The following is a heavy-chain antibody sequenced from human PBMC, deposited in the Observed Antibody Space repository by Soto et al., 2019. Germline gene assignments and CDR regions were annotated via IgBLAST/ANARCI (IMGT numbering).Heavy chain of an antibody. CDR3: ARDTRNTYYYDSSGPTAYYGMDV. J-gene: IGHJ6*02. Sequence: GESLKISCAASGFTFSSYSMNWVRQAPGKGLEWVSSISSSSSYIYYADSVKGRFTISRDNAKNSLYLQMNSLRAEDTAVYYCARDTRNTYYYDSSGPTAYYGMDVWGQGTTVTVSS. V-gene: IGHV3-21*01. D-gene: IGHD3-22*01. CDR1: GFTFSSYS. CDR2: ISSSSSYI.